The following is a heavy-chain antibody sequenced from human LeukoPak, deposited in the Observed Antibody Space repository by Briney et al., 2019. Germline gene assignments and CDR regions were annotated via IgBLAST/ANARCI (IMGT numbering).Heavy chain of an antibody. CDR3: AKAMSIAARLSAFDI. CDR1: GFTFSSYG. CDR2: IWYDGSNK. D-gene: IGHD6-6*01. J-gene: IGHJ3*02. V-gene: IGHV3-33*06. Sequence: GGSLRLSCAASGFTFSSYGMHWVRRAPGRGLEWVAVIWYDGSNKYYADSVKGRFTISRDNSKNALYMQMNSLRAEDTAVYYCAKAMSIAARLSAFDIWGQGTMVTVSS.